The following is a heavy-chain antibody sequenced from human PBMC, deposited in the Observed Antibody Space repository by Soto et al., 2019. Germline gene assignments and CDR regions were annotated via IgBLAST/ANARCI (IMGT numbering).Heavy chain of an antibody. CDR1: GFTFSTYA. D-gene: IGHD2-15*01. CDR2: INSGGGGT. J-gene: IGHJ4*02. V-gene: IGHV3-23*01. Sequence: GGSLRLSCAASGFTFSTYAMSWVRQAPGKGLEWVSSINSGGGGTFYSDSVKGRFTISRNNSKNTLYLQINSLRAEDTAVYYCAKRGTYYFDYWGQGALVTVSS. CDR3: AKRGTYYFDY.